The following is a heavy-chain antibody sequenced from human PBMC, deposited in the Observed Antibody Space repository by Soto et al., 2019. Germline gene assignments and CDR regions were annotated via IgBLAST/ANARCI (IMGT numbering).Heavy chain of an antibody. CDR2: IWYDGSNK. V-gene: IGHV3-33*01. CDR3: ARGFNSGYDYYFDY. D-gene: IGHD5-12*01. J-gene: IGHJ4*02. Sequence: GGSLRLSCAASGFTFSSYGMHWVRQAPGKGLEWVAVIWYDGSNKYYADSVKGRFTISRDNSKNTLYLQMNSLRAEDTAVYYCARGFNSGYDYYFDYWGQGTMVTVYS. CDR1: GFTFSSYG.